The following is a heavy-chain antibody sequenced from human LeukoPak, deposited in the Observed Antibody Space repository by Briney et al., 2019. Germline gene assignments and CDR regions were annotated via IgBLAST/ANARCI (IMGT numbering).Heavy chain of an antibody. D-gene: IGHD2-2*01. CDR3: ASGYCSSTSCTTVHYYYYMDV. J-gene: IGHJ6*03. CDR2: ISYDGSNK. CDR1: GFTFSSYA. V-gene: IGHV3-30-3*01. Sequence: GGSLRLSCAASGFTFSSYAMHWVRQAPGKGLEWVAVISYDGSNKYYADSVKGRFTISRDNSKNTLYLQMNSLRAEDTAVYYCASGYCSSTSCTTVHYYYYMDVWGKGTTVTVSS.